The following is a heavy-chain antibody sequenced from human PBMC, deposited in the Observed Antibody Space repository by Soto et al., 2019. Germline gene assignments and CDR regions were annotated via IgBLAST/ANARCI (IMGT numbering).Heavy chain of an antibody. J-gene: IGHJ6*02. Sequence: QVQLQESGPGLLKPSGTLSLTCAVSSGSITSSNWWSWVRQPPGKGLEWIGEIFHNGNTYYNPSRKSRVTISVDTSNNQFSLNLGSVTAADTAVYYCARRTWGMDVWGQGTTVTVSS. V-gene: IGHV4-4*02. CDR1: SGSITSSNW. CDR2: IFHNGNT. D-gene: IGHD2-8*01. CDR3: ARRTWGMDV.